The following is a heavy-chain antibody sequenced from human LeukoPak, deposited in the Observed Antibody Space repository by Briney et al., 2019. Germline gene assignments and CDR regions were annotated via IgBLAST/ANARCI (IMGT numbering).Heavy chain of an antibody. J-gene: IGHJ3*02. V-gene: IGHV3-53*05. CDR3: IGGDYSDAFDI. CDR2: LYSGETT. D-gene: IGHD4-17*01. Sequence: GGSLRLSCAASGFTVSSKYMSWVRQAPGKGLEWVSLLYSGETTYYADSVKGRFTISRDNSKNTLYLQMNSLRAEDTAVYYCIGGDYSDAFDIWGQGTMVTVSS. CDR1: GFTVSSKY.